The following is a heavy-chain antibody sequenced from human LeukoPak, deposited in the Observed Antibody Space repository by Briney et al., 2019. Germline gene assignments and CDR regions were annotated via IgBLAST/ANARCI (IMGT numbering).Heavy chain of an antibody. CDR3: ASNVGDPYYYYYGMDV. Sequence: ASVKVSCKASGYTFTSYYMHWVRQALGQGLEWMGIINPSGGSTSYAQKFQGRVTMTRDTSTSTVYMELSSLRSEDTAVYYCASNVGDPYYYYYGMDVWGQGTTVTVSS. D-gene: IGHD3-16*01. CDR2: INPSGGST. J-gene: IGHJ6*02. CDR1: GYTFTSYY. V-gene: IGHV1-46*01.